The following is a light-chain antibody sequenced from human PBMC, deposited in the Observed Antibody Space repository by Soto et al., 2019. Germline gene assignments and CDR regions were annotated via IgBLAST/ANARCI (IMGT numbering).Light chain of an antibody. CDR1: QSVSSN. CDR3: QQYNNWPPWT. V-gene: IGKV3-15*01. J-gene: IGKJ1*01. Sequence: EIVRTQSQATLSVSPAERANLSCRASQSVSSNLACYQQKPGQAPRLLIYGASTRDTGIPARFSGSGSVTELTLTISSLQSEDFAVYNCQQYNNWPPWTFGQGNKVKI. CDR2: GAS.